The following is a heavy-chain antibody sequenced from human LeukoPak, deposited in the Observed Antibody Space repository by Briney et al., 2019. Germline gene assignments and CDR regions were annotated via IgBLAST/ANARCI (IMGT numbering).Heavy chain of an antibody. D-gene: IGHD2-8*02. V-gene: IGHV4-31*03. CDR2: IYYSGYT. J-gene: IGHJ5*02. CDR1: GGSICSGGYY. Sequence: PSETLSLTCTVSGGSICSGGYYWSWIGQHPGQGVEWIGNIYYSGYTYYNPPLKSRVTISVDTSQNQFSLKLSSVTAADTAVYYCAREVLWANNWYDPWGRGTLVTVS. CDR3: AREVLWANNWYDP.